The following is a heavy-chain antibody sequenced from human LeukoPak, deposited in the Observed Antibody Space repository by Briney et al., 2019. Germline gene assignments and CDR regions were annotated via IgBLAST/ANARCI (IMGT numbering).Heavy chain of an antibody. D-gene: IGHD2-15*01. CDR1: GGSISSYY. CDR3: GRGDNCSGGTCYNY. J-gene: IGHJ4*02. V-gene: IGHV4-59*01. CDR2: IYYSGST. Sequence: SETLSLTCTVSGGSISSYYWNWIRQPPGKGLEWIGYIYYSGSTNYNPSLKSRVTISVDTSKNQFSLKLSSVTAADTAVYYCGRGDNCSGGTCYNYWGQGALVTASS.